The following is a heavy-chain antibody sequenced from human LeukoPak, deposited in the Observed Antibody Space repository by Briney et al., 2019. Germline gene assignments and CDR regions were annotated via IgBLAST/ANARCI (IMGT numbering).Heavy chain of an antibody. V-gene: IGHV3-33*01. CDR2: IWYDGSNK. D-gene: IGHD4-17*01. J-gene: IGHJ2*01. CDR1: GFTFSSYG. Sequence: GGSLRLSCAASGFTFSSYGMHWVRQAPGKGLEWVAVIWYDGSNKCYADSVKGRFTISRDNSKNTLYLQMNSLRAEDTAVYYCARDAAFNYGDTDWYFDLWGRGTLVTVSS. CDR3: ARDAAFNYGDTDWYFDL.